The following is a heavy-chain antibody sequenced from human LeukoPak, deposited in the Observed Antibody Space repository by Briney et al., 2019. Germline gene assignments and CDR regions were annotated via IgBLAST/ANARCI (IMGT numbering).Heavy chain of an antibody. V-gene: IGHV1-69*13. CDR1: GGTFSSYA. CDR2: IIPIFGTA. D-gene: IGHD6-6*01. Sequence: ASVKVPCKASGGTFSSYAISWVRQAPGQGLEWMGGIIPIFGTANYAQKFQGRVTITADESTSTAYMELSSLRSEDTAVYYCARKKLDYFDYWGQGTLVTVSS. CDR3: ARKKLDYFDY. J-gene: IGHJ4*02.